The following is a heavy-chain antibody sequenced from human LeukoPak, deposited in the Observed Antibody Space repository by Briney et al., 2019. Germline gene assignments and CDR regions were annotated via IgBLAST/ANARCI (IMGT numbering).Heavy chain of an antibody. CDR1: GFTFSSYG. D-gene: IGHD6-19*01. J-gene: IGHJ1*01. CDR3: AKGDQWLARAAEYFQH. CDR2: IRYDGSNK. V-gene: IGHV3-30*02. Sequence: GGSLRLSCAASGFTFSSYGMHWVRQAPGKGLEWAAFIRYDGSNKYYADSVKGRFTISRDNSKNTLYLQMNSLRAEDTAVYYCAKGDQWLARAAEYFQHWGQGTLVTVSP.